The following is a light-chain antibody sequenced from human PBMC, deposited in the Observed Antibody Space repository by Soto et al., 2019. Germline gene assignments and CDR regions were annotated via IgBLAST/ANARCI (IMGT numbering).Light chain of an antibody. V-gene: IGKV2-28*01. Sequence: DIVMTQSPLSQPVTPGEPASISCRSSQSLLHSNGYKYLDWYLQKPGQSPQLLIYMGSNRASGVPDRFSGSGSGTEFTLKISRVEAEDVGVYYCMQALQTPLTFGQGTRLEIK. CDR2: MGS. J-gene: IGKJ5*01. CDR1: QSLLHSNGYKY. CDR3: MQALQTPLT.